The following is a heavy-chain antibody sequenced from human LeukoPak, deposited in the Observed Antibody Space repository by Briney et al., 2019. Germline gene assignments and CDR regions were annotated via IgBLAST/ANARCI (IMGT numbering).Heavy chain of an antibody. J-gene: IGHJ5*02. CDR3: ARGGYYGSGNDFRFDP. D-gene: IGHD3-10*01. CDR2: INHSGST. V-gene: IGHV4-34*01. CDR1: GGSFSSYY. Sequence: SETLSLTCAVYGGSFSSYYWSWIRQPPGKGLEWIGEINHSGSTTYNPSLKSRVTISVDTSKNQFSLKLSSVTPADTAVYYCARGGYYGSGNDFRFDPWGQGTLVTVSS.